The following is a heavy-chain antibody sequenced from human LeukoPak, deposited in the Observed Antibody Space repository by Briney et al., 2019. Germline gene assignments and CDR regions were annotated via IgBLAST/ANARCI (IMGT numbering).Heavy chain of an antibody. CDR1: GFTFSSYA. Sequence: GGSLRLSCAASGFTFSSYAMNWVRQAPGKGLEWVGRIKSKTDGGTTDYAAPVKGRFTISRDDSKNTLYLQMNSLKTEDTAVYYCTAGNRFGENFDYWGQGTLVTVSS. CDR3: TAGNRFGENFDY. J-gene: IGHJ4*02. D-gene: IGHD3-10*01. CDR2: IKSKTDGGTT. V-gene: IGHV3-15*07.